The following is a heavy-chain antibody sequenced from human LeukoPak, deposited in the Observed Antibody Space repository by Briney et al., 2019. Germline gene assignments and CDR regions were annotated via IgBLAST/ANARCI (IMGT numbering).Heavy chain of an antibody. CDR3: ARGKYNWNYSPRTWFDP. V-gene: IGHV4-61*02. J-gene: IGHJ5*02. D-gene: IGHD1-7*01. CDR1: GGSISSGSYY. CDR2: IYTSGST. Sequence: PSETLSLTCTVSGGSISSGSYYWSWIRQPAGKGLEWIGRIYTSGSTNYNPSLKSRVTISVDTSKNQFSLKLSSVTAADTAVYYCARGKYNWNYSPRTWFDPWGQGTLVTVSS.